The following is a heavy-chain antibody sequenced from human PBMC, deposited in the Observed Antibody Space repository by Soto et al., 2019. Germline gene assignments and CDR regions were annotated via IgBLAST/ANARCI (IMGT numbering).Heavy chain of an antibody. J-gene: IGHJ6*02. CDR1: GGSISSGGYY. Sequence: PSETLSLTCTVSGGSISSGGYYWSWIRQHPGKGLEWIGYIYYSGSTYYNPSLKSRVTISVDTSKNQFSLKLSSVTAADTAVYYCAREFREQLARYSYYYYYGMDVWGQGTTVTVSS. D-gene: IGHD6-13*01. CDR2: IYYSGST. CDR3: AREFREQLARYSYYYYYGMDV. V-gene: IGHV4-31*03.